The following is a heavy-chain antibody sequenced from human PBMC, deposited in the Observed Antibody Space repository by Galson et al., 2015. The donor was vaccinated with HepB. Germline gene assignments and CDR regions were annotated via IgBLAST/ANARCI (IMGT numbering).Heavy chain of an antibody. V-gene: IGHV4-34*01. CDR2: ITHRGST. Sequence: ETLSLTCAVYGGSFSSHYYYWSWIRQAPGRGLEWIGEITHRGSTNYSTSLKSRVPISVDTSETPFSLKLSSVTAADTALYYCARGNYYGSGTFYREYGMDVWGQGTTVTVSS. J-gene: IGHJ6*02. CDR1: GGSFSSHYYY. D-gene: IGHD3-10*01. CDR3: ARGNYYGSGTFYREYGMDV.